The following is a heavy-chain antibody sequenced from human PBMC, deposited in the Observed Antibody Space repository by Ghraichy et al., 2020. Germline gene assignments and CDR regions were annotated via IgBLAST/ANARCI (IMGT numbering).Heavy chain of an antibody. CDR3: ARPHCIGGSCYNHFDS. CDR1: GVSITSYY. J-gene: IGHJ4*02. Sequence: TLSLTCTVSGVSITSYYWSWLRQSPGKGLEWIGFIYTIWTSNYNPSLKSRVTISLDKSKNQFSLRLNSVTAADTALYYCARPHCIGGSCYNHFDSWGQGTLVTVSS. V-gene: IGHV4-4*09. D-gene: IGHD2-15*01. CDR2: IYTIWTS.